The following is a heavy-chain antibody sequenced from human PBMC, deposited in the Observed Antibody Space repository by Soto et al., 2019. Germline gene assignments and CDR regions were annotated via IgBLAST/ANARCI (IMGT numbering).Heavy chain of an antibody. CDR3: AGEKSSYGMDV. CDR1: GYTFTSYD. V-gene: IGHV1-8*01. Sequence: QVKLVQSGAEVKKPGASVKVSCKASGYTFTSYDINWVRQATGQGLEWMGWMNPNSGNTGDAQKVHGRVTITRNTSISTAYMELSSLRSEASAVYWGAGEKSSYGMDVLGQGSTVTVSS. CDR2: MNPNSGNT. J-gene: IGHJ6*02.